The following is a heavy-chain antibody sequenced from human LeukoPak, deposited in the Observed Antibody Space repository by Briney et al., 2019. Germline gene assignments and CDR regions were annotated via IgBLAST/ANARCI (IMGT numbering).Heavy chain of an antibody. D-gene: IGHD3-10*01. CDR1: GYTFPSYS. V-gene: IGHV3-21*05. CDR3: VRGGRGLDDYFDY. Sequence: PGGSLRLSCAASGYTFPSYSLNWVRQSPGKGLEWISYVGTGGDDIYYADSVTGRFTISRDNAEKSVYLQMNSLRVEDTAVYYCVRGGRGLDDYFDYWGQGTQVTVSS. J-gene: IGHJ4*02. CDR2: VGTGGDDI.